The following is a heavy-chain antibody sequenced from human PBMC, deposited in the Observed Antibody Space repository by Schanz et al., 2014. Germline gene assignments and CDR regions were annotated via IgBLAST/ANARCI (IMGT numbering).Heavy chain of an antibody. CDR3: AKKVPAYNPFDS. V-gene: IGHV3-23*01. D-gene: IGHD1-1*01. CDR2: ITGASDHI. J-gene: IGHJ4*02. Sequence: EVQLLESGGGLVQPGGSLRLSCTASGFNSDDYAMHWVRQAPGKGLEWVSGITGASDHIDYAESVKGRFTISRDNSKNTLYLQMDSLRAEDTAVYFCAKKVPAYNPFDSWGQGTLVTVSS. CDR1: GFNSDDYA.